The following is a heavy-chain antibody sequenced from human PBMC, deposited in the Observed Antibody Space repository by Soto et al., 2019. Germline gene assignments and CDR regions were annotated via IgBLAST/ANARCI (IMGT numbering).Heavy chain of an antibody. CDR2: IGTAGDT. V-gene: IGHV3-13*01. D-gene: IGHD2-2*01. CDR3: ARAGPYCSSTSCYFGVDYYYMDV. CDR1: GFTFSSYD. Sequence: EVQLVESGGGLVQPGGSLRLSCAASGFTFSSYDMHWVRQATGKGLEWVSAIGTAGDTYYPGSVKGRFTISRENAKNSLYLQMTSLRAGDTAVYYCARAGPYCSSTSCYFGVDYYYMDVWGKGTTVTVSS. J-gene: IGHJ6*03.